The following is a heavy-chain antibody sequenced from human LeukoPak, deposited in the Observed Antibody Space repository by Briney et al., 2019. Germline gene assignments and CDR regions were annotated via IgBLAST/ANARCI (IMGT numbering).Heavy chain of an antibody. CDR1: GFTFSDYF. CDR2: ISSSGSTI. J-gene: IGHJ4*02. V-gene: IGHV3-11*01. Sequence: GGSLRLSCAASGFTFSDYFMSWIRQAPGKGLEWVSYISSSGSTIYYADSVKGRYTISRDNAKNSLYLQMNSLRAEDTAVYYCARDYYDSSGYYRFDYWGQGTLVTVSS. D-gene: IGHD3-22*01. CDR3: ARDYYDSSGYYRFDY.